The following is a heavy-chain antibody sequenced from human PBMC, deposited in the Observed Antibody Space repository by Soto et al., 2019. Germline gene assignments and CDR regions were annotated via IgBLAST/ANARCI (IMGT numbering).Heavy chain of an antibody. CDR2: VRSKADGGTT. Sequence: GGSLRLSCGASGFTFADALMSWVGQAPGKGLEWVGRVRSKADGGTTDYAAPVKGRFTISRDDSENTLYLQMNSLKIDDTAVYYCRRDWDYPVLWGQGTLVTVSS. CDR1: GFTFADAL. D-gene: IGHD1-7*01. J-gene: IGHJ4*02. CDR3: RRDWDYPVL. V-gene: IGHV3-15*01.